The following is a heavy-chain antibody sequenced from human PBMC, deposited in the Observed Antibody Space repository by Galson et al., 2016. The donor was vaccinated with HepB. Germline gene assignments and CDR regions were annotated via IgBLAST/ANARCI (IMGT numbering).Heavy chain of an antibody. CDR3: ARDRAGPGDILEV. J-gene: IGHJ6*02. V-gene: IGHV3-30-3*01. Sequence: SLRLSCAVSGSTFSSYAMHWVRQAPGKGLEWVAIISYDGNKQYYGDSVKGRFTISRDNSKNTPYLQMDSLRAEDTAVYYCARDRAGPGDILEVWGQGTTVTVSS. CDR1: GSTFSSYA. CDR2: ISYDGNKQ. D-gene: IGHD3-9*01.